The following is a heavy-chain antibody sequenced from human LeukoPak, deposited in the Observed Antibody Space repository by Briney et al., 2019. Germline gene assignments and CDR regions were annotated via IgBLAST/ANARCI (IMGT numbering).Heavy chain of an antibody. D-gene: IGHD3-22*01. CDR2: ISDSGGRT. J-gene: IGHJ3*02. V-gene: IGHV3-23*01. CDR1: GITLSNYG. CDR3: AREDGGYYYDSNIRGPAAFDI. Sequence: GGSLRLSCAVSGITLSNYGMSWVRQAPGKGLEWVAGISDSGGRTNYADSVKGRFTISRGNPKNTLYLQMNSLRVEDTAVYYCAREDGGYYYDSNIRGPAAFDIWGQGTMVTVSS.